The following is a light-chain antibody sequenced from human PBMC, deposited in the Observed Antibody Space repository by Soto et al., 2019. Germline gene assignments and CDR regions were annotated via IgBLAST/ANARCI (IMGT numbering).Light chain of an antibody. J-gene: IGLJ1*01. Sequence: QSVLTQPPSASGTPGQRVTISCSGSRSNIGTNSVTWYQQLPGTAPKLLIYTDNQRPSGVPDRFSGSRSGTSASLAISGLQSDDEADYYCAAWDDSLTGYVFGTGTKLTVL. CDR1: RSNIGTNS. CDR2: TDN. V-gene: IGLV1-44*01. CDR3: AAWDDSLTGYV.